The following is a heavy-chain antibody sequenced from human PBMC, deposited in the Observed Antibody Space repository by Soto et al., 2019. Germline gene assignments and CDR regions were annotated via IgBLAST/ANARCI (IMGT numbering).Heavy chain of an antibody. J-gene: IGHJ5*02. Sequence: GASVKVSFKASGDTFTSYGISWVRQAPGQGLEWMGWISAYNGNTNYAQKLQGRVTMTTDTSTSTAYMELRSLRSDDTAVYYCARDLILRYFDWPSSGVDPWGQGTLVTVSS. CDR3: ARDLILRYFDWPSSGVDP. CDR1: GDTFTSYG. D-gene: IGHD3-9*01. V-gene: IGHV1-18*01. CDR2: ISAYNGNT.